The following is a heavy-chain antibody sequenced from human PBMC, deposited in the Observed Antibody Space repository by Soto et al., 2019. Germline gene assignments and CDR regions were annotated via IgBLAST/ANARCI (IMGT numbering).Heavy chain of an antibody. V-gene: IGHV1-46*01. D-gene: IGHD3-16*02. CDR1: GYTFTSYY. CDR3: AREGGRYVWGSYRPSDFDY. Sequence: ASVKVSCKASGYTFTSYYMHWVRQAPGQGLEWMGIINPSGGSTSYAQKFQGRVTMTRDTSTSTVYMELSSLRSEDTTVYYCAREGGRYVWGSYRPSDFDYWGQGTLVTVSS. J-gene: IGHJ4*02. CDR2: INPSGGST.